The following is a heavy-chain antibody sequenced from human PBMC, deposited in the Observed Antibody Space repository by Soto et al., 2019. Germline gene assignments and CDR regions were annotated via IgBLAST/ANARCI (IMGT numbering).Heavy chain of an antibody. CDR1: GFTFSDHY. CDR2: TRNKANGYTT. D-gene: IGHD1-26*01. V-gene: IGHV3-72*01. J-gene: IGHJ4*02. Sequence: PGGSLRLSCAASGFTFSDHYMDWVRQAPGKGLEWVGRTRNKANGYTTDYAASVKGRFTVSRDDSKNSLYLQMNSLKAEDTAVYYCVRVFSGGFFDYWGQGTLVTVSS. CDR3: VRVFSGGFFDY.